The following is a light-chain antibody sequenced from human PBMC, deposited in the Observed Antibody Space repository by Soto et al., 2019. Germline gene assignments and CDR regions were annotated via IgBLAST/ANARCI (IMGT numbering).Light chain of an antibody. CDR1: QSVSSY. CDR3: QQRSNWPRT. Sequence: EIVLTQSPATLSLSPGERATLSCRASQSVSSYLAWYQQKPGQAPRLLIYDASNRATGIPDRCSGSGSGTDFTLTISRLEPEDFAVYYCQQRSNWPRTFGQGTKVQIK. J-gene: IGKJ1*01. V-gene: IGKV3-11*01. CDR2: DAS.